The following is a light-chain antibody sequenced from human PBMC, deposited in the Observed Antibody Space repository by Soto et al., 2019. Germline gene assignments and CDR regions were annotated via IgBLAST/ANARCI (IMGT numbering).Light chain of an antibody. CDR1: QSVSSSY. CDR2: GAS. CDR3: QQRSNWPPIT. J-gene: IGKJ5*01. Sequence: EIVLTQSPGTLSLYQGERATLSCRAIQSVSSSYLAWYQQKPGQPPRLLIYGASSRATGIPDRFSGSGSGTDFTLTISRLEPEDFAVYYCQQRSNWPPITFGQGTLLEVK. V-gene: IGKV3D-20*02.